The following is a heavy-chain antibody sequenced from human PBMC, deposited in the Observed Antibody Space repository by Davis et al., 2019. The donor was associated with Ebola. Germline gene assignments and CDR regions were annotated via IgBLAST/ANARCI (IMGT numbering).Heavy chain of an antibody. CDR1: GFIFRICD. CDR3: ARAIFGGVSMDF. Sequence: PGGSLRLSCAASGFIFRICDMHWVRQVPGKGLEWVSSIGTAGDTYYPGSVKGRFTISRENVKNSLYLQMNSLRAGDTAVYYCARAIFGGVSMDFWGQGTTVTVSS. CDR2: IGTAGDT. J-gene: IGHJ6*02. D-gene: IGHD3-3*01. V-gene: IGHV3-13*01.